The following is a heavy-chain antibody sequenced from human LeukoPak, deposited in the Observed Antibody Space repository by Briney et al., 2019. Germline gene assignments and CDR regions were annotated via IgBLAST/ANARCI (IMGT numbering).Heavy chain of an antibody. CDR3: ARHGVVRGRENWFDP. CDR1: GFTVSSNY. Sequence: GGSLRLSCAASGFTVSSNYMSWVRQAPGKGLEWVSVIYSGGSTYYADSVKGRFTISRHNSKNTLYLQMNSLRAEDTAVYYCARHGVVRGRENWFDPWGQGTLVTVSS. V-gene: IGHV3-53*04. CDR2: IYSGGST. J-gene: IGHJ5*02. D-gene: IGHD3-3*01.